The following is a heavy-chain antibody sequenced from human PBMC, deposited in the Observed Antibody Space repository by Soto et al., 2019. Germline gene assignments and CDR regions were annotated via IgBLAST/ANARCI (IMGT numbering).Heavy chain of an antibody. D-gene: IGHD2-21*02. Sequence: QVQLVQSGAEVKKPGASVKVSCKASGYTFTSYGISWVRQAPGQGLEWMGWISAYNGNTNYAQKLQGRVTMTTDTSTSTAYMELRSLRSDDTAVYYCARDEPAYCGGVCYSPIYFDYWGQGTLVTVSS. CDR2: ISAYNGNT. CDR3: ARDEPAYCGGVCYSPIYFDY. V-gene: IGHV1-18*01. J-gene: IGHJ4*02. CDR1: GYTFTSYG.